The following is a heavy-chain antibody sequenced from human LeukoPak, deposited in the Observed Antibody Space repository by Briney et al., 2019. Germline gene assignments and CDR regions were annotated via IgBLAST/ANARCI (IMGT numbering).Heavy chain of an antibody. Sequence: SQTLSLTCTVSGGSISSGDYYWSWIRQPPGKGMEWIGYIYYSGSTYYNPSLKSRVTISVDPSKNQFSLKLSSVTAADTAVYYCARTYDFWSGYSSHFDYWGQGTLVTVSS. CDR2: IYYSGST. CDR3: ARTYDFWSGYSSHFDY. CDR1: GGSISSGDYY. V-gene: IGHV4-30-4*08. D-gene: IGHD3-3*01. J-gene: IGHJ4*02.